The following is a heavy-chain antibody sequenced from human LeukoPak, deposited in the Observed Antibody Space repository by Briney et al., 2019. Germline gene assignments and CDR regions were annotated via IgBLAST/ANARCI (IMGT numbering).Heavy chain of an antibody. V-gene: IGHV1-69*06. J-gene: IGHJ6*04. CDR2: IIPIFGTA. Sequence: SVKVSCKASGGTFSSYAISWVRQAPGQGLKWMGGIIPIFGTANYAQKFQGRVTITADKSTSTAYMELSSLRSEDTAVYYCASIAMTTDYYYYGMDVWGKGTTVTVSS. CDR1: GGTFSSYA. CDR3: ASIAMTTDYYYYGMDV. D-gene: IGHD4-17*01.